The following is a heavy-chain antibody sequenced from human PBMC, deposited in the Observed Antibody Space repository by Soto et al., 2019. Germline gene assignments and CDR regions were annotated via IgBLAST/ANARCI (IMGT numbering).Heavy chain of an antibody. J-gene: IGHJ4*02. CDR3: AREVQVHTPAFVY. Sequence: QVQLVQSGAEMKKPGSSVKVSCQSSGGTFNTYAMNWVRQAPGQGPEWMGDISPMFGAANYAPKFQGRVTITADASTGTSYMQVRSLTSEDTALYFCAREVQVHTPAFVYWGQGTLVTVSS. CDR1: GGTFNTYA. V-gene: IGHV1-69*19. D-gene: IGHD3-10*01. CDR2: ISPMFGAA.